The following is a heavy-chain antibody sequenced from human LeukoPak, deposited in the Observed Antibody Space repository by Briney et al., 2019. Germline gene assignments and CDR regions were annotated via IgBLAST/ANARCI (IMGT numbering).Heavy chain of an antibody. CDR3: ATGPLSSWYSYYFDH. Sequence: ASVKVSCKASGGTFSSYAISWVRQAPGQGLEWMGGIIPIFGTANYAQKFQGRVTITADESTSTAYMELSSLRSEDTAVYYCATGPLSSWYSYYFDHWGQGTLVTVSS. V-gene: IGHV1-69*13. D-gene: IGHD6-13*01. CDR2: IIPIFGTA. J-gene: IGHJ4*02. CDR1: GGTFSSYA.